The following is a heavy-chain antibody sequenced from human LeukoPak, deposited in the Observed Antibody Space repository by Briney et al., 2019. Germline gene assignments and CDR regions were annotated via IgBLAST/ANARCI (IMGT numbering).Heavy chain of an antibody. CDR3: ARDPRRGYCSSTSCRNWFDP. J-gene: IGHJ5*02. V-gene: IGHV4-39*07. D-gene: IGHD2-2*01. CDR1: GGSISSSSYY. CDR2: IYYSGST. Sequence: PSETLSLTCTVSGGSISSSSYYWGWIRQPPGKGLEWIGSIYYSGSTCYNPSLKSRVTISVDTSKNQFSLKLSSVTAADTAVYYCARDPRRGYCSSTSCRNWFDPWGQGTLVTVSS.